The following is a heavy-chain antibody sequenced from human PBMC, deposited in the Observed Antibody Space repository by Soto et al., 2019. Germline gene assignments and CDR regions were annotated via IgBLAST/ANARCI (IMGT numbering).Heavy chain of an antibody. J-gene: IGHJ4*02. CDR3: ARVRSRYDFWSGYFDY. Sequence: ASVKVSCKASGYTFTSYGISWVRQAPGQGLEWMGWISAYNGNTNYAQKLQGRVTMTTNTSTSTAYMELRSLRSDDTAVYYGARVRSRYDFWSGYFDYWGQGTLVTVSS. CDR2: ISAYNGNT. D-gene: IGHD3-3*01. V-gene: IGHV1-18*01. CDR1: GYTFTSYG.